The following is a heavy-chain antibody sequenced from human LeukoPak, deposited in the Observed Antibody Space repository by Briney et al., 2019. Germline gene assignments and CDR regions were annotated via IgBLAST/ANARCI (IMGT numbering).Heavy chain of an antibody. CDR3: ARDPRRLDY. CDR2: INPSGDNT. J-gene: IGHJ4*02. Sequence: ASVKVSCKASGYTFTNNFMHWVRQAPGQGLEWMGIINPSGDNTWYAQKFQGRVTMTRDMATSTDYMEVSSLRSEDTAVYYCARDPRRLDYWGQGTLVTVSS. CDR1: GYTFTNNF. V-gene: IGHV1-46*01.